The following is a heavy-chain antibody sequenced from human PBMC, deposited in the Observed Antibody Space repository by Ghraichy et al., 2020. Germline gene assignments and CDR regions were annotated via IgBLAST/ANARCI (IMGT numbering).Heavy chain of an antibody. D-gene: IGHD3-10*01. CDR3: AREKDYYGSGSYYNDYMDV. CDR1: GYTFTSYG. J-gene: IGHJ6*03. V-gene: IGHV1-18*04. CDR2: ISVNNGNT. Sequence: ASVKVSCKASGYTFTSYGISWVRQAPGQGLEWMGWISVNNGNTNYAQKLQGRVTMTTDTSTSTAYMELRSLRSDDTAVYYCAREKDYYGSGSYYNDYMDVWGKGTTVTVSS.